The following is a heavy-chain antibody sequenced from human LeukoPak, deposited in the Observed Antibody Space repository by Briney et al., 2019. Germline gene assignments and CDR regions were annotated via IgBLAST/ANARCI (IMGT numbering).Heavy chain of an antibody. CDR3: ATTKQARRYFDY. J-gene: IGHJ4*02. V-gene: IGHV3-23*01. D-gene: IGHD1-1*01. Sequence: QSGGSLRLSCAGSGFTFSSNALSWVRQAPGKGLEWVSAISTSGGNTYYADSVRGRFTISRDNSKNTLYLQMNTLRAEDTAVYYCATTKQARRYFDYWGQGTLVTVSS. CDR2: ISTSGGNT. CDR1: GFTFSSNA.